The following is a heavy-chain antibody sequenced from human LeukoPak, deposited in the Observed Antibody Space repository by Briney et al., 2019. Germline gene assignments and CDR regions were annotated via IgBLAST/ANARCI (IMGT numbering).Heavy chain of an antibody. CDR2: ISGSGGST. CDR3: AKDRVTVTSFSISDY. D-gene: IGHD4-17*01. J-gene: IGHJ4*02. Sequence: GGSLRLPCAASGFTFSSYAMSWVRQAPGKGLEWVSAISGSGGSTYYADSVKGRFTISRDNSKNTLHLQMNSLRAEDTAVYYCAKDRVTVTSFSISDYWGQGTLVTVSS. V-gene: IGHV3-23*01. CDR1: GFTFSSYA.